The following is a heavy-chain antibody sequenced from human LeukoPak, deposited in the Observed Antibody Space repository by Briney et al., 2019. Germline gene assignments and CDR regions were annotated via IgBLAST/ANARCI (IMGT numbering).Heavy chain of an antibody. Sequence: SETLSLTCTVSGGSISSYYWSWIRQPPGKGLEWIGYIYYSGSTNYNPFLKSRVTISVDTSKNQFSLKLSSVTAADTAVYYCARKVMVRGVIIFDYWGQGTLVTVSS. CDR3: ARKVMVRGVIIFDY. D-gene: IGHD3-10*01. CDR1: GGSISSYY. J-gene: IGHJ4*02. V-gene: IGHV4-59*01. CDR2: IYYSGST.